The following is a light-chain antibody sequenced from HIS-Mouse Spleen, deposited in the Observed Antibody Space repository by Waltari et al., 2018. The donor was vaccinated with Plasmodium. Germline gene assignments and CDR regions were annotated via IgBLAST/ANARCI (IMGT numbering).Light chain of an antibody. V-gene: IGKV1-8*01. CDR2: AAS. CDR3: QQYYSYPLT. Sequence: AIRMTQSPSSLSASTGDRVTITCRASQGISSYLAWYQQKPGKAPKLLFYAASTLQSWVPSRFSGSGSGTDFTLTISCLQSEDFATYYCQQYYSYPLTFGGGTKVEIK. CDR1: QGISSY. J-gene: IGKJ4*01.